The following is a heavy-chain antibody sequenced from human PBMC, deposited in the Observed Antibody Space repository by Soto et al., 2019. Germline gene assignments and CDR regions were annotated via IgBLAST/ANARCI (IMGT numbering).Heavy chain of an antibody. D-gene: IGHD2-15*01. CDR2: IYYSGST. Sequence: QVQLQESGPGLVKPSQTLSLTCTVSGGSISSGGYYWSWIRQHPGKGLEWIGYIYYSGSTYYNPSLKSRVTISVDTSKNQFSLKLSSVTAADTAVYYCARDQADCSGGSCYDPHWYFDLWGRGTLVTVSS. CDR1: GGSISSGGYY. CDR3: ARDQADCSGGSCYDPHWYFDL. V-gene: IGHV4-31*03. J-gene: IGHJ2*01.